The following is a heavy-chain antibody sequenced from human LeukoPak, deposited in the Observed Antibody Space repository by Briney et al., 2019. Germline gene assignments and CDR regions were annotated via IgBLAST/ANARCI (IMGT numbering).Heavy chain of an antibody. Sequence: SVKVSCKASGGTFSSYAISWVRQAPGQGLEWMGGIIPIFGTANYAQKFQGRVTITADESTSTAYMELSSLRSEDTAVYYCASSGTYYYYYMDVWGKGTTVTVSS. J-gene: IGHJ6*03. CDR1: GGTFSSYA. D-gene: IGHD1/OR15-1a*01. CDR3: ASSGTYYYYYMDV. V-gene: IGHV1-69*13. CDR2: IIPIFGTA.